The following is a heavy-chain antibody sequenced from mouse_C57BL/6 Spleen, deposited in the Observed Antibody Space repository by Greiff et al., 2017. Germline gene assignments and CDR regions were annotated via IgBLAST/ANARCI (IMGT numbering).Heavy chain of an antibody. Sequence: QVHVKQSGPELVKPGASVKLSCKASGYTFTSYDINWVKQRPGQGLEWIGWIYPRDGSTKYNEKFKGKATLTVDTSSSTAYMELHSLTSEDSAVYYCAEIYYGNLYAMDYWGQGTSVTVSS. J-gene: IGHJ4*01. V-gene: IGHV1-85*01. CDR2: IYPRDGST. CDR3: AEIYYGNLYAMDY. D-gene: IGHD2-1*01. CDR1: GYTFTSYD.